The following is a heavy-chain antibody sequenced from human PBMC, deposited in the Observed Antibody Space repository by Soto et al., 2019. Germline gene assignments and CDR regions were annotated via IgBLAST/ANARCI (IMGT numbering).Heavy chain of an antibody. V-gene: IGHV3-23*01. CDR1: GFTFSSYA. Sequence: QPGGSLRLSCAASGFTFSSYAMSWVRQAPGKGLEWVSAISGSGGSTYYADSVKGRFTISRDNSKNTLYLQMNSLRAEDTAVYYYATSDTAMNPYYYYGMDVWGQGTPVTVSS. D-gene: IGHD5-18*01. J-gene: IGHJ6*02. CDR2: ISGSGGST. CDR3: ATSDTAMNPYYYYGMDV.